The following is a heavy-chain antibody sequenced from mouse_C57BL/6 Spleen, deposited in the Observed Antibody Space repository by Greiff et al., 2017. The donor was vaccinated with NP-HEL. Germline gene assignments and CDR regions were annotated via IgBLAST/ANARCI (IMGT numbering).Heavy chain of an antibody. J-gene: IGHJ1*03. V-gene: IGHV1-15*01. D-gene: IGHD3-3*01. Sequence: VQLQQSGAELVRPGASVTLSCKASGYTFTDYEMHWVKQTPVHGLEWIGAIDPETGGTAYNQKFKGKAILTADKSSSTAYMELRSLTSEDSAVYYCTTGTFYWYFEVWGTGTTVTVSS. CDR3: TTGTFYWYFEV. CDR1: GYTFTDYE. CDR2: IDPETGGT.